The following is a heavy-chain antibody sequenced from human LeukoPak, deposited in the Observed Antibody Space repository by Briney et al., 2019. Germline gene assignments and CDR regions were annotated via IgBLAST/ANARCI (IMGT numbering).Heavy chain of an antibody. CDR1: GFTFDDYA. Sequence: PGGSLRLSCAASGFTFDDYAMQWDRQAPGKGLEWVSGISWNSGDIGYADSVRGRFTISRDNAKNSLYLQMNGLRAEDTAFYYCARARGYSFGYFDSWGQGTLVTVSS. J-gene: IGHJ4*02. V-gene: IGHV3-9*01. CDR3: ARARGYSFGYFDS. CDR2: ISWNSGDI. D-gene: IGHD5-18*01.